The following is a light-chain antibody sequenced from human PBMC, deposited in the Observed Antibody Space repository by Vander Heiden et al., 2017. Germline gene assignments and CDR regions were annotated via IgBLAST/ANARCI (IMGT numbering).Light chain of an antibody. Sequence: IVLTQSPGTLSLSHGERATLPCRASQSVSSTYLAWYQQKPGQAPRLLIHGASSRATGIPDRFSGSESGTDFTLTINRLEPEDFAVYYCQQYGISPLTFGGGTKVEIK. CDR3: QQYGISPLT. J-gene: IGKJ4*01. CDR2: GAS. V-gene: IGKV3-20*01. CDR1: QSVSSTY.